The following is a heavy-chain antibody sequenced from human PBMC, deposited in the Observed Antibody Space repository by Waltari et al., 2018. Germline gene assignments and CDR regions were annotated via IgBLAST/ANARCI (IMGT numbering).Heavy chain of an antibody. CDR2: IIPIFGTA. V-gene: IGHV1-69*12. CDR1: GGTFSSYA. J-gene: IGHJ4*02. CDR3: ATNLAYCGGDCYPKYYFDY. Sequence: QVQLVQSGAEVKKPGSSVKVSCKASGGTFSSYAISWVRQAPGQGLEWMGGIIPIFGTANYAQKFQGRVTITADESTSTAYMELSSLRSEDTAVYYCATNLAYCGGDCYPKYYFDYWGQGTLVTVSS. D-gene: IGHD2-21*01.